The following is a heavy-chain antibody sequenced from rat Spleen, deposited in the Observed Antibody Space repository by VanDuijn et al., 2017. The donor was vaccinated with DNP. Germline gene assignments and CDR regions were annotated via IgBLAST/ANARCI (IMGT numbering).Heavy chain of an antibody. CDR1: GYSITSNY. CDR3: ASRPPPTRGPFDY. D-gene: IGHD1-4*01. V-gene: IGHV3-1*01. J-gene: IGHJ3*01. Sequence: EVQLQESGPGLVKPSQSLSLTCSVAGYSITSNYWGWIRKFPGNEMEWMGYINYSGSTSYNPSLRSRISITRDTSKNQFFLQLNSVTTEDTATYYCASRPPPTRGPFDYWGQGTLVTVSS. CDR2: INYSGST.